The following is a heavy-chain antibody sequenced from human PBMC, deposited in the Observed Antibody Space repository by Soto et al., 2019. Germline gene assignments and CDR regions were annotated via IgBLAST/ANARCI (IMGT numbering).Heavy chain of an antibody. V-gene: IGHV3-21*01. Sequence: PGGSLRLSCAASGFTFTSNSMNWVRQAPGKGLEWVSSISSSSSYIYYADSVKGRFTISRDNAKNSLYLQMNSLRAEDTAVYYCARDGLWFGELGSGMDVWGQGTTVTVSS. CDR3: ARDGLWFGELGSGMDV. CDR2: ISSSSSYI. J-gene: IGHJ6*02. D-gene: IGHD3-10*01. CDR1: GFTFTSNS.